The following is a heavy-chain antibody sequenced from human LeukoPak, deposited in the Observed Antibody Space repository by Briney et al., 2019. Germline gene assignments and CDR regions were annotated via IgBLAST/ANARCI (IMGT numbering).Heavy chain of an antibody. CDR1: GYSFTSYW. V-gene: IGHV5-51*01. CDR2: IYPGDSDT. D-gene: IGHD2-2*01. J-gene: IGHJ5*02. Sequence: GESLKISCKGSGYSFTSYWIGWVRQMPGKGLEWMGIIYPGDSDTRYSPSFQGQVTISADKSISTAYLQWSSLKAPDTAMYYCARHGEYCSSTSCYVGVWFDPWGQGTLVTVSS. CDR3: ARHGEYCSSTSCYVGVWFDP.